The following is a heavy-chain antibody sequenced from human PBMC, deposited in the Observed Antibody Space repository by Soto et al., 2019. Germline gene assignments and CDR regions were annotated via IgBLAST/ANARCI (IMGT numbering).Heavy chain of an antibody. CDR3: AERGLCSGGSCPRFDP. V-gene: IGHV1-69*02. J-gene: IGHJ5*02. CDR2: IIPILGIA. CDR1: GYTFTGYY. D-gene: IGHD2-15*01. Sequence: SVKVSCKASGYTFTGYYMHWVRQAPGQGLEWMGRIIPILGIANYAQKFQGRVTITADKSTSTAYMELSSLRSEDTAVYYCAERGLCSGGSCPRFDPWGQGTLVTVSS.